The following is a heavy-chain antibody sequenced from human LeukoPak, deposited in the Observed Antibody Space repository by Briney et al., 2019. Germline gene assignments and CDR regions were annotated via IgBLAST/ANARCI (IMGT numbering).Heavy chain of an antibody. CDR2: IYYSGST. V-gene: IGHV4-61*01. Sequence: SETLSLTCTVSGLSVSSGSYYWSWIRQPPGKGLEWIGYIYYSGSTNYNPSLKSRVTISVDTSKNQFSLKLSSVTAADTAVYYCARYRPLYFDYWGQGTLVTVSS. CDR1: GLSVSSGSYY. CDR3: ARYRPLYFDY. J-gene: IGHJ4*02.